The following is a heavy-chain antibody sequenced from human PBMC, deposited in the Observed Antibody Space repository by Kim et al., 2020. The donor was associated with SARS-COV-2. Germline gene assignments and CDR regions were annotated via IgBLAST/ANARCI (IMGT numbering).Heavy chain of an antibody. CDR1: Y. Sequence: YWGWIRQPPGKGLEWIGSIYYSGSTYYNPSLKSRVTISVDTSKNQFSLKLSSVTAADTAVYYCARLRYFDWLLPDDYYYYYYGMDVWGQGTKVTV. J-gene: IGHJ6*02. CDR3: ARLRYFDWLLPDDYYYYYYGMDV. D-gene: IGHD3-9*01. CDR2: IYYSGST. V-gene: IGHV4-39*01.